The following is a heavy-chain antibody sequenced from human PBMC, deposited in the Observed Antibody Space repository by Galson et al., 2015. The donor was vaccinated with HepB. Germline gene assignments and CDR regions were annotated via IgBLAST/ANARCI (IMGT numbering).Heavy chain of an antibody. CDR3: ARGRRPMRTFDY. CDR1: GGSFSGYY. J-gene: IGHJ4*02. V-gene: IGHV4-34*01. Sequence: SETLSLTCAVYGGSFSGYYWSWIRQPPGKGLEWIGEINHSGSTNYNPSLKSRVTISVDTSKNQFSLKLSSVTAADTAVYYCARGRRPMRTFDYWGQGTLVTVSS. D-gene: IGHD1-14*01. CDR2: INHSGST.